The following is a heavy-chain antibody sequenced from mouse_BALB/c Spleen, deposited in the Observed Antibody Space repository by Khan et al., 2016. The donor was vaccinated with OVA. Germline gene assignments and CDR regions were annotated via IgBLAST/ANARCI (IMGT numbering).Heavy chain of an antibody. D-gene: IGHD1-1*01. CDR1: GFTFTSYG. CDR3: ATSYFYGYYFDY. Sequence: EVELVESGGGLVQSGGSRKLSCAASGFTFTSYGMHWIRQAPEKGLEWVAYISSDSNTIYYADTVKGRFTISRDNPKKDLFLQMTSLRSGDTAMYFCATSYFYGYYFDYWGQGTTLTVSS. J-gene: IGHJ2*01. CDR2: ISSDSNTI. V-gene: IGHV5-17*02.